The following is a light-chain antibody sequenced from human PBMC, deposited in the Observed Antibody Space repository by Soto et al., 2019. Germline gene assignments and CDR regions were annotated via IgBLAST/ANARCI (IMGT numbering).Light chain of an antibody. CDR3: SSYTSSSTHV. J-gene: IGLJ1*01. Sequence: QSVLTQPASVSGSRGQSITISCTGTSGDVGAYNFVSWYQQHPGKLPKLMIFDVSRRPSGVSDRFSGSKSGNTASLTISGLQAEDEGDYYCSSYTSSSTHVFGSGTKLTVL. V-gene: IGLV2-14*03. CDR2: DVS. CDR1: SGDVGAYNF.